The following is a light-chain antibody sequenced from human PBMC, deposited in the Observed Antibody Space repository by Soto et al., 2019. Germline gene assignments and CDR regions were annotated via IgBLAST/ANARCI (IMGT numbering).Light chain of an antibody. V-gene: IGKV1-33*01. Sequence: EIQMTQTPSSVSASVGDRVTITCQASQNINNYLNWYQQKPGRAPKLLIYDASNLEAGVPSRFRGSGSGTDFTFTISRLQPEDIATYYCQQYENLPTFGQGTRPEI. CDR1: QNINNY. CDR2: DAS. J-gene: IGKJ5*01. CDR3: QQYENLPT.